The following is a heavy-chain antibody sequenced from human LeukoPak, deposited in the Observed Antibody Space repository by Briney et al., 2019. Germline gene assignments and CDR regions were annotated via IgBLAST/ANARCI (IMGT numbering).Heavy chain of an antibody. V-gene: IGHV3-48*04. CDR3: ASRGRSTSCRGCDY. D-gene: IGHD2-2*01. Sequence: GGSLRLSCAASGFTFSSYSMNWVRQAPGKGLEWVSYISSSSSSTIYYADSVKGRFTISRDNAKNSLYLQMNSLRAEDTAVYYCASRGRSTSCRGCDYWGQGTLVTVSS. CDR1: GFTFSSYS. CDR2: ISSSSSSTI. J-gene: IGHJ4*02.